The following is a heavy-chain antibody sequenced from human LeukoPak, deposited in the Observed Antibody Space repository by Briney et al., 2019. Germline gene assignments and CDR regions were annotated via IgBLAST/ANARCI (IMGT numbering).Heavy chain of an antibody. V-gene: IGHV3-7*01. J-gene: IGHJ6*03. CDR1: GFTFSSYW. CDR3: ARDRGRVAATRYYYYMDV. D-gene: IGHD2-15*01. CDR2: IKQDGSEK. Sequence: GGSLRLSCAASGFTFSSYWMSWVRQAPGKGLEWVANIKQDGSEKYYVDSVKGRFTISRDNAKNSLYLQMNSLRAEDTAVYYCARDRGRVAATRYYYYMDVWGKGTTVTVSS.